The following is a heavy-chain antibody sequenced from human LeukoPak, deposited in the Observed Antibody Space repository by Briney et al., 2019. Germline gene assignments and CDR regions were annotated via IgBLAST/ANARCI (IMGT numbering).Heavy chain of an antibody. Sequence: GGSLRLSCAASGFTFSSYGMHWVRQAPGKGLEWVAVISYDGSNKYYADSVKGRFTISRDNSKNTLYLQMNSLRAEDTAVYYCAKGRYSSGRVLFDYWGQGTLVTVSS. J-gene: IGHJ4*02. CDR2: ISYDGSNK. CDR1: GFTFSSYG. D-gene: IGHD6-19*01. V-gene: IGHV3-30*18. CDR3: AKGRYSSGRVLFDY.